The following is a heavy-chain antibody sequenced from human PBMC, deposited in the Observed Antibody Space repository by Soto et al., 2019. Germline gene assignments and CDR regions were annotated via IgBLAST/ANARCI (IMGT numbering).Heavy chain of an antibody. D-gene: IGHD2-2*02. CDR2: IYYSGST. J-gene: IGHJ5*02. Sequence: KTSETLSLTCTVSGGSISSGDYYWSWIRQPPGKGLEWIGYIYYSGSTYYNPSLKSRVTISVDTSKNQFSLKLSSVTAADTAVYYCARARVDCSSTSCYTRAPYNWFDPWGQGTLVTVSS. V-gene: IGHV4-30-4*01. CDR3: ARARVDCSSTSCYTRAPYNWFDP. CDR1: GGSISSGDYY.